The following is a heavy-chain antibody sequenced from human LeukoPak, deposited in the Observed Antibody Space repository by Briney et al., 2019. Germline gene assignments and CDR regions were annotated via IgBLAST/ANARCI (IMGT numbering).Heavy chain of an antibody. J-gene: IGHJ3*02. CDR3: ARPQSSGSYPGRGAFDI. CDR1: GYSFTSYW. Sequence: ESLKISCKGSGYSFTSYWIGWVRQMPGKGLEWMGIIYPGDSDTRYSPSFQGQVTISADKSISTAYLQWSSLKASDTAMYYCARPQSSGSYPGRGAFDIWGQGTMVTVSS. V-gene: IGHV5-51*01. D-gene: IGHD1-26*01. CDR2: IYPGDSDT.